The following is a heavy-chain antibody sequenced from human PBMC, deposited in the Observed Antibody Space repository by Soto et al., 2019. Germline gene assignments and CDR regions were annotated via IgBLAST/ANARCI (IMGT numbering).Heavy chain of an antibody. J-gene: IGHJ3*02. Sequence: GESLKISCKGSGYSFTSYWIGWVRQMPGKGLEWMGIIYPGDSDARYSPSFQGQVTISADKSISTAYLQWISLKASDTALYYWASMGRRVNIIGGASDICGQGTMVTVAS. D-gene: IGHD3-10*01. CDR2: IYPGDSDA. CDR3: ASMGRRVNIIGGASDI. V-gene: IGHV5-51*01. CDR1: GYSFTSYW.